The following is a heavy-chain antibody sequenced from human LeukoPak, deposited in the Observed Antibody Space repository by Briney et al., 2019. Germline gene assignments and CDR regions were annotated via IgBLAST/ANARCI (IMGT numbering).Heavy chain of an antibody. V-gene: IGHV4-34*01. CDR1: GGSFSGYY. CDR3: TRAPRKAWFDP. J-gene: IGHJ5*02. Sequence: SETLSLTCAVYGGSFSGYYWSWVRQPPGKGLEWIAEINESGGTNYNPSLKSRVTMSVDTSRNQFSLRLTSVTAADTAVYYCTRAPRKAWFDPWGQGTLVTVSS. D-gene: IGHD1-14*01. CDR2: INESGGT.